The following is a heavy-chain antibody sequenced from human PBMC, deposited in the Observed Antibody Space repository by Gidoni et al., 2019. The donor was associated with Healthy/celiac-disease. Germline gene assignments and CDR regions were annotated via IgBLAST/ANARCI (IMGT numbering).Heavy chain of an antibody. CDR2: INHSGST. CDR1: GGSFSGYY. V-gene: IGHV4-34*01. CDR3: ARRYSSGWADY. J-gene: IGHJ4*02. Sequence: QVQLQQWGAGLLTPSETLSLTCAVYGGSFSGYYWSWIRQPPGKGLEWIGEINHSGSTNYNPSLKSRVTISVDTSKNQFSLKLSSVTAADTAVYYCARRYSSGWADYWGQGTLVTVSS. D-gene: IGHD6-19*01.